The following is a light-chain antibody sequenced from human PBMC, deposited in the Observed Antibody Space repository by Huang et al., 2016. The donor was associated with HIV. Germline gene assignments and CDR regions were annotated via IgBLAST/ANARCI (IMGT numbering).Light chain of an antibody. V-gene: IGKV1-33*01. CDR3: QQYDDLYT. CDR1: HDIRKY. Sequence: DIQMTQSPSSVSASVGDRVTITCQASHDIRKYLNWYQQKPGKVPTLLIYDASNLETGGPSRFNGSGFGTDFTFTISGLQPEDIATYFCQQYDDLYTFGQGTKLELK. J-gene: IGKJ2*01. CDR2: DAS.